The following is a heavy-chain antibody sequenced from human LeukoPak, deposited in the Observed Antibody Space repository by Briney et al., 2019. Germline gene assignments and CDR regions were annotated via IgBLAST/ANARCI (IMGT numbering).Heavy chain of an antibody. CDR2: VSSSGTTI. CDR3: ARGVPTGYYTSCYDY. CDR1: GINFSDSE. J-gene: IGHJ4*02. D-gene: IGHD3/OR15-3a*01. V-gene: IGHV3-48*03. Sequence: GGSLGLSCAASGINFSDSEMNWVRQAPGKGLEWVSYVSSSGTTIYYADSVKGRFTISRDNAKNSLYLQMNSLRAEDTAVYYCARGVPTGYYTSCYDYWGQGTLVTVSS.